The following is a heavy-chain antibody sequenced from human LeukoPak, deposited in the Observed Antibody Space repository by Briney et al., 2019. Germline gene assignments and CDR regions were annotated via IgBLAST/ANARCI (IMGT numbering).Heavy chain of an antibody. CDR2: ISGSGGST. CDR3: AKAPGPLRIYYFDY. Sequence: GGSLRLSCAASGFTFSSYAMSWVRQAPGKGLEWVSAISGSGGSTYYTDSVKGRFTISRDNSKNTLYLQMNSLRAEDTAVYYCAKAPGPLRIYYFDYWGQGTLVTVSS. J-gene: IGHJ4*02. CDR1: GFTFSSYA. D-gene: IGHD2-8*02. V-gene: IGHV3-23*01.